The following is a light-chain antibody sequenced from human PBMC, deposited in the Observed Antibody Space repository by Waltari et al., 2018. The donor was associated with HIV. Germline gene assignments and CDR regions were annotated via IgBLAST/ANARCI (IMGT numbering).Light chain of an antibody. CDR1: SSDVGGYNY. CDR3: CSYAGSSTLL. CDR2: DVS. V-gene: IGLV2-23*01. Sequence: QSALTQPASVSGSPGQSITISCTGTSSDVGGYNYVSWYQQHTARAPKLVIYDVSARPSWVANRFSGSKSGNTASLTISGLQAEDEADYNCCSYAGSSTLLFGGGTKVTVL. J-gene: IGLJ2*01.